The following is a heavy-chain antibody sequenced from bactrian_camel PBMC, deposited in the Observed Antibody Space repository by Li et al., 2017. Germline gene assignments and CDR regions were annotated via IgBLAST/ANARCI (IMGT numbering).Heavy chain of an antibody. Sequence: VQLVESGGGSVQPGGSLILSCAGSGFRHSVCTMGWYRQTPGKERVVVSTILSEGTTYYADSVKGRFTISQDSAEDTVYPQMNSLKPEDTAMYYCITGPCTAAAGILWLLGPGDPGHRL. CDR1: GFRHSVCT. V-gene: IGHV3S53*01. J-gene: IGHJ6*01. CDR3: ITGPCTAAAGILWL. CDR2: ILSEGTT. D-gene: IGHD6*01.